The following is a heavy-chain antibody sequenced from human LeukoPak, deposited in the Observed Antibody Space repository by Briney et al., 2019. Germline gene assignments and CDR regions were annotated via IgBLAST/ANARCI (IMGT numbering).Heavy chain of an antibody. CDR3: ARHRTTSPLSTSPFDY. V-gene: IGHV3-53*01. CDR2: IYSGGTT. Sequence: GGSLRLSCAASGFIVSTNYMSWVRQAPGEGLEWVSVIYSGGTTYYADSVKGRFTISRDNSKNTLYLQMNSLRAEDTAVYFCARHRTTSPLSTSPFDYWGQGTLVTVSS. D-gene: IGHD2-2*01. J-gene: IGHJ4*02. CDR1: GFIVSTNY.